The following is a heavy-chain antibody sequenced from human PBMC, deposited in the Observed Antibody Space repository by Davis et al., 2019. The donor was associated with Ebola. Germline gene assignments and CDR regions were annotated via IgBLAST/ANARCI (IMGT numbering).Heavy chain of an antibody. V-gene: IGHV3-30*03. CDR3: ARGSSGNCFDY. J-gene: IGHJ4*02. CDR2: ISYDGSNK. CDR1: GFTFSSYG. Sequence: PGGSLRLSCAASGFTFSSYGMHWVRQAPGKGLEWVAVISYDGSNKYYADSVKGRFTISRDNSKNTLYLQMNSLRAEDTAVYYCARGSSGNCFDYWGQGTLVTVSS. D-gene: IGHD3-10*01.